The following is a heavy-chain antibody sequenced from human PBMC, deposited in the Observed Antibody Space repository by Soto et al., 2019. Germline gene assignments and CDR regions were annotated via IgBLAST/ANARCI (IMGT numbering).Heavy chain of an antibody. CDR2: IYYSGST. CDR3: ARDHDGYCISTSCPSNWFDP. D-gene: IGHD2-2*01. V-gene: IGHV4-30-4*01. J-gene: IGHJ5*02. CDR1: GGSISSGDYY. Sequence: SETLSLTCTVSGGSISSGDYYWSWIRQPPGKGLEWIGYIYYSGSTYYNPSLKSRVTISVDTSKNQFSQKLSSVTAADTAVYYCARDHDGYCISTSCPSNWFDPWGQGTLVTVSS.